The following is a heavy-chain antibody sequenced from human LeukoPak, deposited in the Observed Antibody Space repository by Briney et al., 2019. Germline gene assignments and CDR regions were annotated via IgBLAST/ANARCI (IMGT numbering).Heavy chain of an antibody. CDR3: ARGGLRYFDWLSYFDY. J-gene: IGHJ4*02. CDR1: GDSIRTHY. Sequence: SETLSLTCTVSGDSIRTHYWSWIRQPPGKGLEWIGEINHSGSTNYNPSLKSRVTISVDTSKNQFSLKLSSVTAADTAVYYCARGGLRYFDWLSYFDYWGQGTLVTVSS. CDR2: INHSGST. V-gene: IGHV4-34*01. D-gene: IGHD3-9*01.